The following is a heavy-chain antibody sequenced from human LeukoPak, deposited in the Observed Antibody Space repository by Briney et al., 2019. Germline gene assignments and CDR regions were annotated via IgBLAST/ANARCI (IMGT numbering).Heavy chain of an antibody. V-gene: IGHV3-48*02. CDR1: GFTFSTYS. Sequence: GGSLRLSCTASGFTFSTYSMNWVRQAPGKGLEWVSYISSSSSTIYYANSVKGRFTISRDNAKNSLYLQMNSLRDEDTAVYYCARASFQRWLQLGGDWGQGTLVTVSS. D-gene: IGHD5-24*01. CDR3: ARASFQRWLQLGGD. CDR2: ISSSSSTI. J-gene: IGHJ4*02.